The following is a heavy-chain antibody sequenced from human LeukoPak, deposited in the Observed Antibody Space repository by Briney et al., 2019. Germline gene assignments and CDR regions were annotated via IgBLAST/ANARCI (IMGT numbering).Heavy chain of an antibody. Sequence: GGSLRLPCSASGFTFTTYCMNWVRQAPGKGLEWVSCITTGIGYTYYAASVKGRFTISRDNAENSLYLEMNGLRVEDTAVYYCARGRYFDLWGRGTLVTVSS. CDR2: ITTGIGYT. CDR3: ARGRYFDL. J-gene: IGHJ2*01. V-gene: IGHV3-21*01. CDR1: GFTFTTYC.